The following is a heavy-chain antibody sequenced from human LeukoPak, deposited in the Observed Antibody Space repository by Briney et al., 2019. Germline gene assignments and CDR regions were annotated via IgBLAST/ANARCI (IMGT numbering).Heavy chain of an antibody. J-gene: IGHJ4*02. D-gene: IGHD1-20*01. CDR3: ARDRPYNWNYFDY. CDR1: GGSISSYY. CDR2: IYYSGST. Sequence: TLSLTCTVSGGSISSYYWSWIRQPPGKGLEWIGYIYYSGSTNYNPSLKSRVTISVDTSKNQFSLKLSSVTAADTVVYYYARDRPYNWNYFDYWGEGTLVTVSS. V-gene: IGHV4-59*01.